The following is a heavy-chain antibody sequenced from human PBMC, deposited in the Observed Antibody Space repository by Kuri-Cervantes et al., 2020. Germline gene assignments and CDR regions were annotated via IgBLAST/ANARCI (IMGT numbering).Heavy chain of an antibody. D-gene: IGHD6-13*01. V-gene: IGHV3-11*01. CDR2: ISSSGSTI. CDR3: AREVAAAGSDY. J-gene: IGHJ4*02. Sequence: LSLTCAASGFTFSDYYMSWIRQAPGKGLEWVSYISSSGSTIYYADSVKGRFTISRDNAKNSLYLQMNSLRAEDAAVYYCAREVAAAGSDYWGQGTLVTVSS. CDR1: GFTFSDYY.